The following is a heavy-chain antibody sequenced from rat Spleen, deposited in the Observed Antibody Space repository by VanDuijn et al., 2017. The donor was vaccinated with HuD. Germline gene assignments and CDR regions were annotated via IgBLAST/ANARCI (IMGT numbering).Heavy chain of an antibody. CDR1: GFTFNNYW. J-gene: IGHJ2*01. D-gene: IGHD1-11*01. V-gene: IGHV5-31*01. CDR3: AHYGD. Sequence: EVQLVESGGGLVQPGRSLKLSCIASGFTFNNYWMTWIRQAPGKGLEWVASITNTGGSTYYPDSVKGRFTISRDNAKSTLYLQMNNLKEEDTAIYYCAHYGDWGQGVMVTVSS. CDR2: ITNTGGST.